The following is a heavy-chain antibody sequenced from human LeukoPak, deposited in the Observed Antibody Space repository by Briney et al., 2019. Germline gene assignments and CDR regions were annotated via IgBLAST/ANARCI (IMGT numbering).Heavy chain of an antibody. CDR3: ARGGSYYYDSRDYDAFDI. D-gene: IGHD3-22*01. CDR2: IYYTGTT. Sequence: SETLSLTCTVSGGSLRSYYWSWIRQSPGKGLEWIGFIYYTGTTYYSPSLKSRVTVTLDTSKNQFSLKLSSVTAADTAVYYCARGGSYYYDSRDYDAFDIWGQGTMVTVSS. CDR1: GGSLRSYY. V-gene: IGHV4-59*01. J-gene: IGHJ3*02.